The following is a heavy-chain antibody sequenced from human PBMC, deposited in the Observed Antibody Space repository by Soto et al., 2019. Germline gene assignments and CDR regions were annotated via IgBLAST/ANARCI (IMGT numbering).Heavy chain of an antibody. J-gene: IGHJ4*02. CDR2: IYYSGST. D-gene: IGHD4-17*01. CDR3: ARIPHDYAPG. Sequence: QVQLQESGPGLVKPSETLSLTCTVSGGSISSYYWSWIRQPPGKGLEWIGYIYYSGSTNYNPSLKXXVXIXXDTSKNQFSLKLSSVTAADTAVYYCARIPHDYAPGWGQGTLVTVSS. V-gene: IGHV4-59*08. CDR1: GGSISSYY.